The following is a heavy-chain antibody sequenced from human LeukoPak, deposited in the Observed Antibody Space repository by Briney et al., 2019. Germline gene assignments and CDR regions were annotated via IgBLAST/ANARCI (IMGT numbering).Heavy chain of an antibody. V-gene: IGHV3-48*01. CDR3: ARVRAPWAAAGIDY. Sequence: QPGGSLRLSCAASGFTFSSYSINWVRQAPGKGLEWVSYISSSSSTIYYADSVKGRFTISRDNAKNSLYLQMNSLRAEDTAVYYCARVRAPWAAAGIDYWGQGTLVTVSS. CDR2: ISSSSSTI. D-gene: IGHD6-13*01. J-gene: IGHJ4*02. CDR1: GFTFSSYS.